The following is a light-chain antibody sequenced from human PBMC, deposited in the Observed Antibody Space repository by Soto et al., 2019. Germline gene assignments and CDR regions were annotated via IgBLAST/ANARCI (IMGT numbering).Light chain of an antibody. J-gene: IGKJ1*01. CDR2: VAS. CDR3: QHYNAFPWP. CDR1: QSIRNW. Sequence: DIPVTQSPSTLSASVGDRVTITCRASQSIRNWLAWYQDKPGKAPKLLIYVASSLESGVPSRFSGSGSGTEFTLTIGGLQPDDFATYYCQHYNAFPWPFGQGTKVDIK. V-gene: IGKV1-5*01.